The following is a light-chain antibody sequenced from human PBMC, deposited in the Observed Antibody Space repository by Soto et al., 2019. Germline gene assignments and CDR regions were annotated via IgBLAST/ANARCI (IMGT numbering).Light chain of an antibody. CDR3: SSYTSSSTRV. J-gene: IGLJ1*01. V-gene: IGLV2-14*01. Sequence: QSVLTQPASVSGSPGQSITISCTGTSSDIGGYDYVSWYQQHPGKAPKLIIYEVSNRPSGVSYRFSGSKSGNTASLTISGLQAEDESDYFCSSYTSSSTRVFGTGTKVTVL. CDR2: EVS. CDR1: SSDIGGYDY.